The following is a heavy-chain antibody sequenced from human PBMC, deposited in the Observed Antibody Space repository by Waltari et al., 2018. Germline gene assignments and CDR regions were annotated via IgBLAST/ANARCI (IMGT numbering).Heavy chain of an antibody. V-gene: IGHV4-59*01. J-gene: IGHJ4*02. CDR2: IYYSGST. CDR1: GGSISSYY. D-gene: IGHD6-13*01. CDR3: ARGGRGIFDY. Sequence: QVQLQESGPGLVKPSETLSLTCTVSGGSISSYYWRWIRQPPGKGLEWIGYIYYSGSTNYNPSLKSRVTISVDTSKNQFSRKLSSVTAADTAVYYCARGGRGIFDYWGQGTLVTVSS.